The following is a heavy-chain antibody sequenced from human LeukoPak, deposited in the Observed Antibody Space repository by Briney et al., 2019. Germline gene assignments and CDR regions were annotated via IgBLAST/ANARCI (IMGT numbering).Heavy chain of an antibody. CDR2: IYYSGST. V-gene: IGHV4-59*01. J-gene: IGHJ3*02. Sequence: PSETLSLTCTVSGGSISSYYWNWIRQPPGKGLEWIGYIYYSGSTNYNASLKSRVTISVDTSKNQFSLKLSSVTAADTAVYYCARELWANDGFDIWGQGTMVTVSS. CDR3: ARELWANDGFDI. CDR1: GGSISSYY. D-gene: IGHD3-10*01.